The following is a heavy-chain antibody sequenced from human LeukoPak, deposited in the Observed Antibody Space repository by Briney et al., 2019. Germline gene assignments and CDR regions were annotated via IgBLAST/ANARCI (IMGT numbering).Heavy chain of an antibody. V-gene: IGHV3-13*01. J-gene: IGHJ3*02. CDR1: GFTFSSYD. CDR2: IGTAGDT. Sequence: GGSLRLSCAASGFTFSSYDMHWVRQATGKGLEWVSAIGTAGDTYYPGSVKGRFTISRENAKNSLYLQMNSLRAGDTAVYYCARALDYYDSSGSALDIWGQGTMVTVSS. CDR3: ARALDYYDSSGSALDI. D-gene: IGHD3-22*01.